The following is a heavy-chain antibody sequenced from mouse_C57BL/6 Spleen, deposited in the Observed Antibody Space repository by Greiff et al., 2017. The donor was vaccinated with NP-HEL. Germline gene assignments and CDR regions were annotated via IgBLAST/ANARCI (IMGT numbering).Heavy chain of an antibody. CDR2: ISSGSSTI. J-gene: IGHJ2*01. V-gene: IGHV5-17*01. D-gene: IGHD1-1*01. CDR1: GFTFSDYG. Sequence: EVMLVESGGGLVKPGGSLKLSCAASGFTFSDYGMHWVRQAPEKGLEWVAYISSGSSTIYYADTVKGRFTISRDNAKNTLFLQMTSLRSEDTAMYYCARQENYGSSNYFDYWGQGTTLTVSS. CDR3: ARQENYGSSNYFDY.